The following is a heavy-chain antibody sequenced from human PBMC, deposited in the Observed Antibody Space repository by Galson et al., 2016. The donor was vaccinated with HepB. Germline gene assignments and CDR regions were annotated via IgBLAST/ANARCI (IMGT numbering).Heavy chain of an antibody. J-gene: IGHJ6*02. CDR2: IFYSGRT. Sequence: SETLSLTCNVSGGSVSGPYYYWSWIRHPPGKGLEYIGHIFYSGRTTYNPSLRSRVTISLDTSENQFSLRLSSVTAADTALYYCAREFSHDNPAWGSYGMDVWGQGTTVTVSS. CDR1: GGSVSGPYYY. CDR3: AREFSHDNPAWGSYGMDV. V-gene: IGHV4-61*01. D-gene: IGHD3-16*01.